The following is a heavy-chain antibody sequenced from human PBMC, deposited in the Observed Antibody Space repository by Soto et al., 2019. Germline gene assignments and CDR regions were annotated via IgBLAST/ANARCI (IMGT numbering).Heavy chain of an antibody. D-gene: IGHD1-26*01. V-gene: IGHV4-30-4*01. CDR1: GGSISSGDYD. CDR2: IYNSVIL. CDR3: DRARGRGRWELDS. J-gene: IGHJ4*02. Sequence: SETLSLTCTVSGGSISSGDYDWSWIRQPPGKGLEWIGYIYNSVILYYNPSIKSRLTISVDTSKNQFSLELRYVTAADKAVYYCDRARGRGRWELDSWGQGTMVTVSS.